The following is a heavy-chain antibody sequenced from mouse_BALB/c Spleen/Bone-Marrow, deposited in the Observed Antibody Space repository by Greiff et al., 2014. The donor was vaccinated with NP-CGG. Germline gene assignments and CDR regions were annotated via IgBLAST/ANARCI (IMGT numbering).Heavy chain of an antibody. J-gene: IGHJ2*01. CDR1: GFNIKDTY. CDR2: IDPANGNP. CDR3: AFITTVVEYYFDY. Sequence: EVQLQQSGAELVKPGASVKLSCTASGFNIKDTYMHWVKQRPEQGLEWIGRIDPANGNPKYDPKFQGKATITADTSSNTAYLQLSSLTSEDTAVYYCAFITTVVEYYFDYWGQGTTLTVSS. V-gene: IGHV14-3*02. D-gene: IGHD1-1*01.